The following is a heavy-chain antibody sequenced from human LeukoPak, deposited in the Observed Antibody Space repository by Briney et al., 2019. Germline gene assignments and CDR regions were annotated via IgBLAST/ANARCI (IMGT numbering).Heavy chain of an antibody. Sequence: SETLSLTCGVSGGSISSSNWWSWVRQPPGKGLEWIGEIYPSGSTNYNPSLKSRVTISVDTSKNQFSLKLSSVTAADTVVYYCAGEADYWGQGTLVTVSS. V-gene: IGHV4-4*02. CDR2: IYPSGST. CDR3: AGEADY. J-gene: IGHJ4*02. CDR1: GGSISSSNW.